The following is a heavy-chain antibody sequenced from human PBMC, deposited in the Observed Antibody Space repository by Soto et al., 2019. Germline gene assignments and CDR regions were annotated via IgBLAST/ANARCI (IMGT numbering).Heavy chain of an antibody. Sequence: QVQLVQSGGEVKKPGASVKVSCKATGYTFTSFGISWVRQAPGQGLERMGWISDYNGNTNYAQKLQGRVTMTTDTSTSTAYMELRSLTSDDTAVYYCARDRSMYYGMDVWGQGTTVTVSS. CDR3: ARDRSMYYGMDV. V-gene: IGHV1-18*01. J-gene: IGHJ6*02. D-gene: IGHD2-8*01. CDR1: GYTFTSFG. CDR2: ISDYNGNT.